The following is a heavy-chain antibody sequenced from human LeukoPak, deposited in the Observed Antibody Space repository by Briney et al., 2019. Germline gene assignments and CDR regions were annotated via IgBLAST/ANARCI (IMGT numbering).Heavy chain of an antibody. CDR2: ISSSSLYI. CDR1: GFTLSSYS. Sequence: KTGGSLRLSCAVSGFTLSSYSMKWVRQAPGKGLEWVSSISSSSLYIYYGDSVKGRFTISRDNAKNSLYLQMNSLRAEDTAVYYCARVTVAYCGGDCYSPVRYWGQGTLVTVSS. CDR3: ARVTVAYCGGDCYSPVRY. V-gene: IGHV3-21*01. J-gene: IGHJ4*02. D-gene: IGHD2-21*02.